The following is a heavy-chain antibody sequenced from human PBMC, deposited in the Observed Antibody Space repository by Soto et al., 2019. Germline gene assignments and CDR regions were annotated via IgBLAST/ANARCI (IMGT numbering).Heavy chain of an antibody. CDR3: ARDGAFGEGRAWWFDL. J-gene: IGHJ2*01. V-gene: IGHV3-33*01. Sequence: QVQLVESGGGVVQPGRSLRLACATSGFIFKSYGMHWVRQAPGKGLEWVAIVYFDGNNKYYGDSVKGRFTISRDNSKNMVYLQMDSLRVEDTAVYYCARDGAFGEGRAWWFDLWGRGTLVTVSS. D-gene: IGHD3-10*01. CDR1: GFIFKSYG. CDR2: VYFDGNNK.